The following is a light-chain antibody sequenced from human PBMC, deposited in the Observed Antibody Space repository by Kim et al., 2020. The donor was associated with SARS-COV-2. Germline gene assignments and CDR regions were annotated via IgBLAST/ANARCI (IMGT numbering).Light chain of an antibody. Sequence: QRVTISCSGSRSNIGSNYVYWYQQLPGAAPKLLIYENYQRPSGVPDRSSGSKSGTSASLAISGLRSEDEADYYCAAWDDSLSVHYVFGTGTKVTVL. CDR3: AAWDDSLSVHYV. J-gene: IGLJ1*01. CDR1: RSNIGSNY. V-gene: IGLV1-47*01. CDR2: ENY.